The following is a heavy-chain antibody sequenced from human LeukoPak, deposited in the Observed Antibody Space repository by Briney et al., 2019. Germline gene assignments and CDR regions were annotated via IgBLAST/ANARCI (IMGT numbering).Heavy chain of an antibody. CDR3: ARHGSGSYSDY. CDR2: IYHSGST. V-gene: IGHV4-38-2*01. D-gene: IGHD1-26*01. Sequence: PSETLSLTCAVSGYSISSGYYWGWIRQPPGKGLEWIGTIYHSGSTYYKPSLKSRVTISVDTSKNQFSLKLSSVTAADTAVYYCARHGSGSYSDYWGQGTLVTVSS. CDR1: GYSISSGYY. J-gene: IGHJ4*02.